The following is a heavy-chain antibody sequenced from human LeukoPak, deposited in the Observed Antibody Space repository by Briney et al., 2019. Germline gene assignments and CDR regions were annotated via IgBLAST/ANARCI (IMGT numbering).Heavy chain of an antibody. CDR1: GGSISIDNYY. D-gene: IGHD3-16*01. Sequence: SVTLSLTCTVSGGSISIDNYYWTWIRQPPGKGLEWIGSIYHSGSMYASLKSRVTISVDTSKNQFSLKLSSVTAADTAVYYCARVRGDAVWRPRGFDYWGQGTLVTVSS. J-gene: IGHJ4*02. CDR3: ARVRGDAVWRPRGFDY. V-gene: IGHV4-39*07. CDR2: IYHSGSM.